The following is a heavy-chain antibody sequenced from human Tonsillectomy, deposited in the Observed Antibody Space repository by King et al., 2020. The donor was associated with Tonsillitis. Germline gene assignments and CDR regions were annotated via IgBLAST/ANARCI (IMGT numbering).Heavy chain of an antibody. Sequence: LQLQESGPGLVKPSATLSLTCTVSGGSTSSSSYYWGWIRQPPGKGLEWIGRIYYSGTTYNNPSLKRRVTISVDTSKNQFSLKLSSGTAAHTAVYYCVRHSSGWYETSFDHWGQGTLVTVSS. CDR2: IYYSGTT. CDR3: VRHSSGWYETSFDH. V-gene: IGHV4-39*01. CDR1: GGSTSSSSYY. D-gene: IGHD6-19*01. J-gene: IGHJ4*02.